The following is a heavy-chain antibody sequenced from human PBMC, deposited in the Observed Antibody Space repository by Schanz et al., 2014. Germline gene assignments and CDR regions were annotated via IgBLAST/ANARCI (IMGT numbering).Heavy chain of an antibody. V-gene: IGHV3-11*05. D-gene: IGHD2-2*01. CDR1: AFTFRDYY. J-gene: IGHJ4*02. CDR2: ISSGSSYA. Sequence: QVQLVESGGGLVKPGGSLRLSCAASAFTFRDYYMSWIRQAPGKGLEWVSDISSGSSYANYADSVKGRFTISRDNAKNSLYLQMNSLRAEDTAVYYCAKDLLYGAPMPLNHLDYWGQGTLVTVSS. CDR3: AKDLLYGAPMPLNHLDY.